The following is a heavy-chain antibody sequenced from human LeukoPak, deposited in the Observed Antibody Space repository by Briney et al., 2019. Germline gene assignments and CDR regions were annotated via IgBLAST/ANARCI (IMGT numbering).Heavy chain of an antibody. D-gene: IGHD2-21*01. V-gene: IGHV3-30*02. J-gene: IGHJ4*02. CDR2: IRYDGLKK. CDR1: GFTFSTYD. CDR3: AKYRETFSSYGYFDY. Sequence: PGGSLRLSCATSGFTFSTYDMHWVRQAPGKGLEWVAHIRYDGLKKRYADSVRGRVTVSRDNSKNTLYLQMNSLRAEDTAVYYCAKYRETFSSYGYFDYWGQGTLVPVSS.